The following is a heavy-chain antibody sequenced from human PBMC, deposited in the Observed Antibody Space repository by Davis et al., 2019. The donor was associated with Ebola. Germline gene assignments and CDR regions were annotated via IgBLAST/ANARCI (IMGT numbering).Heavy chain of an antibody. CDR1: GGSISSGNYY. CDR2: IYDSGTT. CDR3: ARAAGDVNCISTSCYVSYYYGMDV. D-gene: IGHD2-2*01. Sequence: MPSETLSPTCTVSGGSISSGNYYWSWIRQHPEKGLEWIGYIYDSGTTYYHPSLMIPVTITVDTSKHQFSLKLSSVTAADTAVYYCARAAGDVNCISTSCYVSYYYGMDVWGQGTTVTVSS. J-gene: IGHJ6*02. V-gene: IGHV4-31*01.